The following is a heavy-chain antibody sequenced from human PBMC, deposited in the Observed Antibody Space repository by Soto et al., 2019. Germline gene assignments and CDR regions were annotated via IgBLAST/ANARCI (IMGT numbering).Heavy chain of an antibody. Sequence: GGSLRLSCAASGFTFSDYYMSWIRQAPGKGLEWVSYISSSGSTIYYADSVKGRFTISRDNAKNSLYLQMNSLRAEDTAVYSCARVRIAVVAGYYMDVWGKGTTVTVSS. CDR3: ARVRIAVVAGYYMDV. J-gene: IGHJ6*03. CDR1: GFTFSDYY. CDR2: ISSSGSTI. V-gene: IGHV3-11*01. D-gene: IGHD6-19*01.